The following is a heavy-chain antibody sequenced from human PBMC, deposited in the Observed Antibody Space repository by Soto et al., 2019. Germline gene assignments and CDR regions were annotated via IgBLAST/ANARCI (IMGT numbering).Heavy chain of an antibody. D-gene: IGHD5-12*01. CDR3: ARDLYSGSEYYFDY. CDR2: IAPDGSQI. CDR1: GFGFGGKT. V-gene: IGHV3-30*14. Sequence: GGSLRLSCAASGFGFGGKTMYWVRQAPGRGLEWVALIAPDGSQIYYADSVKGRFTISRDNSKNTLYLQMNSLRAEDTAVYYCARDLYSGSEYYFDYWGQGTLVTVSS. J-gene: IGHJ4*02.